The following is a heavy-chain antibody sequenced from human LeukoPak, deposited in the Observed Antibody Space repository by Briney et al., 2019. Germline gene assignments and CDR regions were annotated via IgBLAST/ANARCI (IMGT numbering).Heavy chain of an antibody. CDR1: GFTFSSYG. J-gene: IGHJ6*03. CDR3: AKGVGRDYDFWSGYSDYYYYYMDV. D-gene: IGHD3-3*01. Sequence: GGSLRLSCAASGFTFSSYGMHWVRQAPGKGLEWVAFIRYDGSNKYYADSVKGRFTISRDNSKNTLYLRMNSLRAEDTAVYYCAKGVGRDYDFWSGYSDYYYYYMDVWGKGTTVTVSS. CDR2: IRYDGSNK. V-gene: IGHV3-30*02.